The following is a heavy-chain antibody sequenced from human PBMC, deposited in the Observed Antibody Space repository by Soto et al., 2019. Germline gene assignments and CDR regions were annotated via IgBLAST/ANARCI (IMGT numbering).Heavy chain of an antibody. CDR3: ARERSSSSWIDFDY. D-gene: IGHD6-6*01. J-gene: IGHJ4*02. V-gene: IGHV3-33*01. CDR2: IWYDGSNK. CDR1: GFTFSSYG. Sequence: GGSLRLSCAASGFTFSSYGMRWVRQAPGKGLEWVAVIWYDGSNKYYADSVKGRFTISRDNSKNTLYLQMNSLRAEDTAVYYCARERSSSSWIDFDYWGQGTLVTVSS.